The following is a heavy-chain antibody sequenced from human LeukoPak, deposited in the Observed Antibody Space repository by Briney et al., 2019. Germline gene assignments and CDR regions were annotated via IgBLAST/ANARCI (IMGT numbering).Heavy chain of an antibody. V-gene: IGHV1-18*01. CDR3: ARVPRGYGGWYSDY. CDR1: GYTFTSYG. D-gene: IGHD6-19*01. J-gene: IGHJ4*02. Sequence: ASVKVSCKASGYTFTSYGISWVRQAPGQGLEWMGWISAYNGNTNYAQELQGKVTMTTDTSTSTAYMELRSLRSDDTAVYYCARVPRGYGGWYSDYWGQGTLVTVSS. CDR2: ISAYNGNT.